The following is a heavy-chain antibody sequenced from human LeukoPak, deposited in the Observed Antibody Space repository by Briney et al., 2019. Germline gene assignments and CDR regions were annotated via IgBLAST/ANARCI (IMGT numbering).Heavy chain of an antibody. J-gene: IGHJ6*03. CDR1: GGTFSSYA. CDR3: ARVPHYSNYVVGYYYYYMDV. Sequence: VASVKVSCKASGGTFSSYAISWVRQAPGQGLEWMGGIIPIFGTANYAQKFQGRVTITADKSTSTAYMELSSLRSEDTAVYYCARVPHYSNYVVGYYYYYMDVWGKGTTVTVSS. D-gene: IGHD4-11*01. CDR2: IIPIFGTA. V-gene: IGHV1-69*06.